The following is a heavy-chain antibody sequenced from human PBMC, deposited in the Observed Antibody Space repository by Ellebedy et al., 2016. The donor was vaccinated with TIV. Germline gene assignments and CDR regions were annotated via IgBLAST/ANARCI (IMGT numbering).Heavy chain of an antibody. D-gene: IGHD3-22*01. CDR1: GYTLTELS. Sequence: ASVKVSCKVSGYTLTELSMHWVRQAPGKGLEWMGGFDPEDGETIYAQKFQGRVTMTEDTSTDTAYMELSSLRSEDTAVYYCARRRAGSSGSHDGFDIWGQGTMVTVSS. CDR3: ARRRAGSSGSHDGFDI. J-gene: IGHJ3*02. CDR2: FDPEDGET. V-gene: IGHV1-24*01.